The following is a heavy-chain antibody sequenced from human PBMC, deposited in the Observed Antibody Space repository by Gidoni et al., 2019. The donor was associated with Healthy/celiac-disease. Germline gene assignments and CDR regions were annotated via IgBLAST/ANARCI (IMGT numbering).Heavy chain of an antibody. V-gene: IGHV3-23*01. Sequence: EVQLLESGGGLVQPGGSLRLSCAASGFTFSSYAMSWVRQAPGKGLEWVSAISGIGGSTYYADSVKGRFTISRDNSKNTLYLQMNSLRAEDTAVYYCAKTSEGYCTNGVCYTWVNAFDIWGQGTMVTVSS. CDR1: GFTFSSYA. CDR3: AKTSEGYCTNGVCYTWVNAFDI. CDR2: ISGIGGST. J-gene: IGHJ3*02. D-gene: IGHD2-8*01.